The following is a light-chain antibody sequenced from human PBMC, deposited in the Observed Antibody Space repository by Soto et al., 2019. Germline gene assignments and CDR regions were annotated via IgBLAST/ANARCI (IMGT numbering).Light chain of an antibody. V-gene: IGLV9-49*01. Sequence: QSVLTQPPSASASLGASVTLTCTLSSGYSKVDWYQQRPGKGPRFVMRVGTGGIVGSKGDGIPDRFSVLGSGLNRYLTIKYIQEEDESDYHCGADHGSGRVFGGGTTLTVL. J-gene: IGLJ3*02. CDR2: VGTGGIVG. CDR1: SGYSK. CDR3: GADHGSGRV.